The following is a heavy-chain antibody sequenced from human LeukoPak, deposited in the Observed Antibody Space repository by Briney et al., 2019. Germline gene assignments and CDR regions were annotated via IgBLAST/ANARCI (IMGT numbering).Heavy chain of an antibody. V-gene: IGHV3-21*01. D-gene: IGHD3-10*01. CDR3: ARNPMAYYMDV. CDR1: EFTFSSYS. CDR2: ISSSSSYI. Sequence: GGSLRLSCAASEFTFSSYSMNWVRQAPGKGLEWVSSISSSSSYIYYADSVKGRFTISRDNAKNSLYLQMNSLRAEDTAVYYCARNPMAYYMDVWGKGTTVTVSS. J-gene: IGHJ6*03.